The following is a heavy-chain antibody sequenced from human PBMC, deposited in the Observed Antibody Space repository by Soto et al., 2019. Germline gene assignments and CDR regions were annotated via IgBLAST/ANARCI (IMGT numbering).Heavy chain of an antibody. CDR2: INEDGSVI. J-gene: IGHJ4*02. D-gene: IGHD1-26*01. Sequence: EVQLVESGGGLVQPGGSLRLSCAPSGFTFSNYWMHWVRQAPGKGLEWVSRINEDGSVISYADSVKGRFTISRDNGKNPLYLQMNSLRVEDTAVYYCVRDLIIVVTPGDDFDYWGQGTLVTVSS. V-gene: IGHV3-74*01. CDR3: VRDLIIVVTPGDDFDY. CDR1: GFTFSNYW.